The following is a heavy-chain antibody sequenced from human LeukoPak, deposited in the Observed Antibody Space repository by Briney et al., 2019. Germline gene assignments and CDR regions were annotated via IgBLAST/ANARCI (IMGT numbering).Heavy chain of an antibody. D-gene: IGHD2-15*01. CDR1: GFTFNTYA. CDR2: ISGSAGST. J-gene: IGHJ4*02. CDR3: AKGKGSSSSSIDW. Sequence: GGSLRLSCAASGFTFNTYAMSWVRQAPGKGLEWVSAISGSAGSTYYADSVKVRFTISRDNSKNILYLQIHSLRAEDTAVYYCAKGKGSSSSSIDWWGQGTLVTVSS. V-gene: IGHV3-23*01.